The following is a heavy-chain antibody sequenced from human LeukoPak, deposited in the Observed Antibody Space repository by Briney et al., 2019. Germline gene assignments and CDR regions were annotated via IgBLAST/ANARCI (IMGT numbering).Heavy chain of an antibody. V-gene: IGHV4-59*08. Sequence: SETLSLTCTVSGGSISSYYWSWIRQPPGKGLEWIGYIYYSGSTSYNPSLKSRVTISVDTSKNQFSLDLSSVTAADTAVYYCARHGIVDSSRKYYFDYWGQGTLVTVSS. CDR2: IYYSGST. J-gene: IGHJ4*02. CDR1: GGSISSYY. D-gene: IGHD6-13*01. CDR3: ARHGIVDSSRKYYFDY.